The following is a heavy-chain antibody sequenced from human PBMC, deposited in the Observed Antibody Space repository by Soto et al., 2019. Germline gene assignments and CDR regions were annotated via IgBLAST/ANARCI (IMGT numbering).Heavy chain of an antibody. CDR2: IYPGDSDT. CDR1: GYSFTSYW. Sequence: RGESLKISCKGSGYSFTSYWIGWVRQMPGKGLEWMGIIYPGDSDTRYSPSFQGQVTISADKSISTAYLQWSSLKASDTAMYYCARQRKGYERPEAFDIWGQATMVTVSS. CDR3: ARQRKGYERPEAFDI. V-gene: IGHV5-51*01. D-gene: IGHD1-1*01. J-gene: IGHJ3*02.